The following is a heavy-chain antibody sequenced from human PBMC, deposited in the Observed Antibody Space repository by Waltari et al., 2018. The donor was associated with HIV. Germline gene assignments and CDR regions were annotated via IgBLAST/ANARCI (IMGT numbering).Heavy chain of an antibody. CDR3: ARDRTGMIRGMDV. CDR1: GGTLNSFA. CDR2: IIPSFNRT. J-gene: IGHJ6*02. V-gene: IGHV1-69*18. Sequence: QVFLVQSGAEVKKPGSSVKVSCKASGGTLNSFALTWVRRAPGQGLEWMGTIIPSFNRTNYAQKFQDRVTITADESRSTVYMEVSSLRSEDTALYYCARDRTGMIRGMDVWGQGTTVTVSS. D-gene: IGHD5-18*01.